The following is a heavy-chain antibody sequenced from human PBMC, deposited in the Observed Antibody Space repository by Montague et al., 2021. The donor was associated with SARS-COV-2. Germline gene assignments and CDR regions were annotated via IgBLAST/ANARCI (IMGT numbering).Heavy chain of an antibody. CDR3: ARDSSSWGTDV. D-gene: IGHD6-13*01. Sequence: SEPLSLTCAVYGGSFSGYYWSWIRQPPGKGLEWIGEINHSGSTNYNPSLKSRVTISVDTSKNQFSLKLSSVTAADTAVYYCARDSSSWGTDVWGKGTTVTVSS. CDR2: INHSGST. J-gene: IGHJ6*04. V-gene: IGHV4-34*01. CDR1: GGSFSGYY.